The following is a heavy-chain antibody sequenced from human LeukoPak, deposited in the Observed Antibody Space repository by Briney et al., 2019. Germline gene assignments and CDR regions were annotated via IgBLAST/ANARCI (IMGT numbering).Heavy chain of an antibody. Sequence: ASVKVSCKASGYTFTNYDVIWVRQAPGQGREWMGWISNYNGDTDYAQKLHGRVTMTTDTSTSTAYMELRSLRSDDTAVYYCARVTSTDRASDIWGQGTLVTVSS. J-gene: IGHJ3*02. D-gene: IGHD3-3*02. V-gene: IGHV1-18*01. CDR3: ARVTSTDRASDI. CDR2: ISNYNGDT. CDR1: GYTFTNYD.